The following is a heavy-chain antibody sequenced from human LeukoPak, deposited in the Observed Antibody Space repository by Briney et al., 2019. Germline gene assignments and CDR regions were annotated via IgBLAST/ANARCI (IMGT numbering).Heavy chain of an antibody. J-gene: IGHJ4*02. Sequence: SETLSLTCTVSGDSISSGVYYWSWIRQPPGKGLEWIGYIYYSGTTYYNPSLKSRLTISIDTSKNQFSLNLTSVTAADTAVYYCARDLGGDYDYWGQGTLVTVSS. CDR1: GDSISSGVYY. CDR3: ARDLGGDYDY. D-gene: IGHD1-26*01. V-gene: IGHV4-30-4*01. CDR2: IYYSGTT.